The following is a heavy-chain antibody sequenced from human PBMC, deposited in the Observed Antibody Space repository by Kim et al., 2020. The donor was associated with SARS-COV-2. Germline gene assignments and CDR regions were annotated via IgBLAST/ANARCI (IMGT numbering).Heavy chain of an antibody. Sequence: GGSLRLSCAASGFTFSRYSMNWVRQAPGKGLEWVSSISSSSSYIYYADSVKGRFTIHRDNAKNSLYLQMNSLRAEDTAVYYCARVKGSIAARPPYYYGMDVWGQGTTVTVSS. CDR1: GFTFSRYS. J-gene: IGHJ6*02. CDR3: ARVKGSIAARPPYYYGMDV. D-gene: IGHD6-6*01. V-gene: IGHV3-21*01. CDR2: ISSSSSYI.